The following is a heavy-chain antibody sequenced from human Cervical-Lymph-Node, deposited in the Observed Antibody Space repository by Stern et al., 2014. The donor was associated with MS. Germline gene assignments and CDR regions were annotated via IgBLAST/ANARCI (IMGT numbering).Heavy chain of an antibody. D-gene: IGHD5-12*01. CDR1: GFTFSYHA. V-gene: IGHV3-30*01. Sequence: VQLLKSGGGVVQPGRSLRLSCAASGFTFSYHAMHWVRQAPGKGLEWGAVISYDGSDKNDADSVKGRFTISRDNSRNTLYLQMNSLRVDDTAVYYCARGGAVATSDYYFDYWGQGILVTVSS. CDR3: ARGGAVATSDYYFDY. CDR2: ISYDGSDK. J-gene: IGHJ4*02.